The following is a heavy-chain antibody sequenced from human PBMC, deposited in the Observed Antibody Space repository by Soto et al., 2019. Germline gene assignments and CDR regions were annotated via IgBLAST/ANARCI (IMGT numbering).Heavy chain of an antibody. D-gene: IGHD3-3*01. CDR3: ATGDTIFGVVHSVDY. Sequence: PGGSLRLSCAASGFTFSSYSMNWVRQAPGKGLEWVSSTSSSSSYIYYADSVKGRFTISRDNAKNSLYLQMNSLRAEDTAVYYCATGDTIFGVVHSVDYWGQGTLVTVSS. CDR1: GFTFSSYS. CDR2: TSSSSSYI. V-gene: IGHV3-21*01. J-gene: IGHJ4*02.